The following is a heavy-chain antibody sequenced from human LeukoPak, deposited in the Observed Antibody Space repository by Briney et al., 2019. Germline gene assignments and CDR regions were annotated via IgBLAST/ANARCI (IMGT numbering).Heavy chain of an antibody. D-gene: IGHD3-16*02. CDR3: ARDQTSDSYDYVWGSYRFPYYYYYGMDV. CDR2: IKQDGSEK. V-gene: IGHV3-7*03. Sequence: HPGGSLRLSCAASGFTFSSYWMSWVRQAPGKGLEWVANIKQDGSEKYYVDSVKGRFTISRDNAKNSLYLQMSSLRAEDTAVYYCARDQTSDSYDYVWGSYRFPYYYYYGMDVWGKGTTVTVSS. CDR1: GFTFSSYW. J-gene: IGHJ6*04.